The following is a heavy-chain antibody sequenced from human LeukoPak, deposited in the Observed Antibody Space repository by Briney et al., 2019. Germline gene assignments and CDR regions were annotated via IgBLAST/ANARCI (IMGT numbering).Heavy chain of an antibody. CDR2: IRSKAYGGTT. CDR3: TRDGADFWSGYPPDAFDI. D-gene: IGHD3-3*01. V-gene: IGHV3-49*04. CDR1: GFTFGDYA. J-gene: IGHJ3*02. Sequence: GGSLRLSCTASGFTFGDYAMSWVRQAPGKGLEWVGFIRSKAYGGTTEYAASVKGRFTISRDDSKSIAYLQMNSLKTEDIAVYYCTRDGADFWSGYPPDAFDIWGQGTMVTVSS.